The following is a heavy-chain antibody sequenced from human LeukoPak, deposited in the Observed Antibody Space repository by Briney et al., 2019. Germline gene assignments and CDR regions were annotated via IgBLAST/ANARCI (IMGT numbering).Heavy chain of an antibody. V-gene: IGHV3-74*01. D-gene: IGHD6-6*01. Sequence: GGSLRLSCAASGFTFSSYWMHRVRQAPGKGLVWVSRINSDGSSTSYADSVRGRFSNSRDNAKNTLYLQMNSLRAEDTAVYYCARGLSGYASSLGYWGQGTLVTVSA. CDR1: GFTFSSYW. J-gene: IGHJ4*02. CDR3: ARGLSGYASSLGY. CDR2: INSDGSST.